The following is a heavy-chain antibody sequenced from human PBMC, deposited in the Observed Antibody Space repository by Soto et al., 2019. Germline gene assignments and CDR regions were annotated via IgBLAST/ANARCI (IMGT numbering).Heavy chain of an antibody. Sequence: PGGSLRLSCAASGFTFSSYGMHWVRQAPGKGLEWVAVISYDGSNKYYADSVKGRFTISRDNSKNTLYLQMNSLRAEDTAVYYCAIPRAYSSSSLPFDYWGQGTLVTVSS. CDR1: GFTFSSYG. CDR2: ISYDGSNK. J-gene: IGHJ4*02. V-gene: IGHV3-30*03. CDR3: AIPRAYSSSSLPFDY. D-gene: IGHD6-6*01.